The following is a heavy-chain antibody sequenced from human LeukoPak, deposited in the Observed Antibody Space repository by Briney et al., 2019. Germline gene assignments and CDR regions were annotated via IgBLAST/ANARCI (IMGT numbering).Heavy chain of an antibody. J-gene: IGHJ4*02. CDR3: AREGDSSGPSVGLDY. D-gene: IGHD3-22*01. V-gene: IGHV3-48*02. CDR1: GYTFSSYS. Sequence: GGSLRLSCAASGYTFSSYSMNWVRQAPGKGLEWVSYISSSSSTIYHADSVKGRFTISRDDAKNTLDLQMNSLRDEDTAVYYCAREGDSSGPSVGLDYWGQGTLVTVSS. CDR2: ISSSSSTI.